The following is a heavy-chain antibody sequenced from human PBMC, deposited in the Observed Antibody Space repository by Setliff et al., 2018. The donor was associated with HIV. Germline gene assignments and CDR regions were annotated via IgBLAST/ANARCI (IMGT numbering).Heavy chain of an antibody. V-gene: IGHV4-39*01. Sequence: SETLSLTCSVSGGSIDSNKYYWTWIRQPPGKGLEWTGSIYHTGRTYYNRSLESRLTISIDTSKNQFSLKLTSVTAADTAMYYCASTDSSGWYADRSGFDPWGQGTLVTVSS. CDR2: IYHTGRT. D-gene: IGHD6-19*01. CDR3: ASTDSSGWYADRSGFDP. CDR1: GGSIDSNKYY. J-gene: IGHJ5*02.